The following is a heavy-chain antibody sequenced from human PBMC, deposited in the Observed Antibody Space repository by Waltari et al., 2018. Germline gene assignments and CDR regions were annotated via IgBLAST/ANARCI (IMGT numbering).Heavy chain of an antibody. Sequence: QVQLQQWGAGLLKPSETLSLTCAVYGGSFSGYYWSWIRQPPGKGLEWIGEINHSGSTNYNPSLKSRVTISVDTSKNQFSLKLSSVTAADTAVYYCVRLFSGWYLGDLWDYWGQGTLVTVSS. J-gene: IGHJ4*02. V-gene: IGHV4-34*01. CDR3: VRLFSGWYLGDLWDY. D-gene: IGHD6-19*01. CDR2: INHSGST. CDR1: GGSFSGYY.